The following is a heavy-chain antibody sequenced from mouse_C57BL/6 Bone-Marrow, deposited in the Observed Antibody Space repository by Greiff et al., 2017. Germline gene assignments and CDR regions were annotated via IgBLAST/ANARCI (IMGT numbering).Heavy chain of an antibody. CDR1: GYSITSGYY. J-gene: IGHJ2*01. Sequence: EVKLQESGPGLVKPSQSLSLTCSVTGYSITSGYYWNWIRQFPGNKLEWMGYISYDGSNNYNPSLKNRISITRDTSKNQFFLKLNSVTTEDTATYYCAKRRDGYYDYWGQGTTLTVSS. V-gene: IGHV3-6*01. D-gene: IGHD2-3*01. CDR2: ISYDGSN. CDR3: AKRRDGYYDY.